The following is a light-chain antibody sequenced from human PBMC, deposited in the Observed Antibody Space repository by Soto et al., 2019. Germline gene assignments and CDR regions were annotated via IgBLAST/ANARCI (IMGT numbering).Light chain of an antibody. CDR3: AAWDDSLSVV. CDR2: SNN. Sequence: QYVLTQPPSASGTPGQRITISCSGSSSNNGSNYVYWYQQLPGTAPKLIIYSNNQRPTWVPDRFSGSKSGTSAALAISGPRSEDEADYYCAAWDDSLSVVFGGGTKLAVL. CDR1: SSNNGSNY. J-gene: IGLJ2*01. V-gene: IGLV1-47*02.